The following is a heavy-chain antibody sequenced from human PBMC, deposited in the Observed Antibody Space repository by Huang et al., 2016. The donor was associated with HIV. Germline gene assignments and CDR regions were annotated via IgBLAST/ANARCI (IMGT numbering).Heavy chain of an antibody. CDR1: TFTFGAYW. J-gene: IGHJ6*02. Sequence: VESGGRSVQPGGSIKLSCVGSTFTFGAYWMSWVRQTPGKGREWVANIKQDESEKYYVDSVKGRFNISRDNARKVLFLEMDDLRVEDTAIYFCATKTAGMDIWGQGTTVTVSS. CDR2: IKQDESEK. V-gene: IGHV3-7*01. CDR3: ATKTAGMDI. D-gene: IGHD1-7*01.